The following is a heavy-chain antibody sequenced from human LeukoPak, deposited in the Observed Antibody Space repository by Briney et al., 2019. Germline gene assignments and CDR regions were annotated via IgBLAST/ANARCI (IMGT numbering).Heavy chain of an antibody. D-gene: IGHD3-10*01. V-gene: IGHV3-30-3*01. CDR3: ARGRMSRAMVRGVRFDY. J-gene: IGHJ4*02. CDR2: ISYDGSNK. CDR1: GFTFSSYA. Sequence: GGSLRLSCAASGFTFSSYAMHWVRQAPGKGLEWVAVISYDGSNKYYADSVKGRFTISRDNSKNTPYLQMNSLRAEDTAVYYCARGRMSRAMVRGVRFDYWGQGTLVTVSS.